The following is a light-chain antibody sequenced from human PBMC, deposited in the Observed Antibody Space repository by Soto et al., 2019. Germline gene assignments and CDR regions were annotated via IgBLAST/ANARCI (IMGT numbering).Light chain of an antibody. CDR1: QDISKY. Sequence: DIQMTESASSMSASVGDRVTITCQASQDISKYLNWYQQKPGKAPKILIYDASNLETGVPSRFSGSGSGTDVTLTISSLQPEDSATYYCQQYDNLPWTFGQGTKVDIK. J-gene: IGKJ1*01. CDR2: DAS. CDR3: QQYDNLPWT. V-gene: IGKV1-33*01.